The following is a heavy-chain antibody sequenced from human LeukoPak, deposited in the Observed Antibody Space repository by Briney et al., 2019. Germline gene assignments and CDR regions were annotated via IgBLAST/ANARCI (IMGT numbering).Heavy chain of an antibody. Sequence: PGGSLRLSCAASGFTFSSYSMNWVRQAPGKGLEWVSSISSSSSYIYYADSVKGRFTISRDNAKNSLYLQVNSLRAEDTAVYYCARDDSGYDRGPNWFDPWGQGTLVTVSS. V-gene: IGHV3-21*01. CDR2: ISSSSSYI. CDR3: ARDDSGYDRGPNWFDP. J-gene: IGHJ5*02. D-gene: IGHD5-12*01. CDR1: GFTFSSYS.